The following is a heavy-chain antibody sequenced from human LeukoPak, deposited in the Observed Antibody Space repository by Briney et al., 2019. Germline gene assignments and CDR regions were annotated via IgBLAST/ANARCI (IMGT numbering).Heavy chain of an antibody. D-gene: IGHD3-16*02. CDR3: ASYPLTFGGVIVIGGYFDY. V-gene: IGHV3-23*01. CDR1: GFTFSSYA. CDR2: ISGSGGST. Sequence: PGGSLRLSCAASGFTFSSYAMSWVRQAPGKGLEWVSAISGSGGSTDYADSVKGRFTISRDNSKNTLYLQMNSLRAEDTAVYYCASYPLTFGGVIVIGGYFDYWGQGTLVTVSS. J-gene: IGHJ4*02.